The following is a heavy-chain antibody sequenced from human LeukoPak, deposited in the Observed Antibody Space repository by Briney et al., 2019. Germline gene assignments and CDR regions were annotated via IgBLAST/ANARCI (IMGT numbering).Heavy chain of an antibody. CDR2: IRSKAYGGTT. D-gene: IGHD3-3*01. V-gene: IGHV3-49*03. Sequence: GGSLRLSCTASGFTFGDYAMSWFRQAPGEGLEWVGFIRSKAYGGTTEYAASVKGRFTISRDDSKSIAYLQMNSLKTEDTAVYYCTRDKDYDFWSGYYTYYYYYMDVWGKGTTVTVSS. CDR1: GFTFGDYA. J-gene: IGHJ6*03. CDR3: TRDKDYDFWSGYYTYYYYYMDV.